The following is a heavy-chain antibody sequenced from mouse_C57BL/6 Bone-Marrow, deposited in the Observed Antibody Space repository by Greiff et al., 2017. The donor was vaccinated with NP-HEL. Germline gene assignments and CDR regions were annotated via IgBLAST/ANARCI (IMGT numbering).Heavy chain of an antibody. Sequence: EVKVVESGGGLVKPGGSLKLSCAASGFTFSDYGMHWVRQAPEKGLEWVAYISSGTSTIYYADTVKGRFTISRDNAKNTLFLQMTSLRSEDTAMYYCARRGITTVVGYFDVWGTGTTVTVSS. CDR2: ISSGTSTI. V-gene: IGHV5-17*01. D-gene: IGHD1-1*01. CDR1: GFTFSDYG. J-gene: IGHJ1*03. CDR3: ARRGITTVVGYFDV.